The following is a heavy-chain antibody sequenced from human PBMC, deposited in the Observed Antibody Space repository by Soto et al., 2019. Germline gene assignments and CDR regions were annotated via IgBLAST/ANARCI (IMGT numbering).Heavy chain of an antibody. CDR2: ISGSGGSA. Sequence: VGSLRLSCAASGFTFSSYAMSWVRQAPGKGLEWVSAISGSGGSAYYADSVKGRFTISRDNSKNTLYLQMNSLRAEDTAVYYCAKDEGLQWKDWFDPWGQGTLVTVSS. CDR1: GFTFSSYA. CDR3: AKDEGLQWKDWFDP. J-gene: IGHJ5*02. D-gene: IGHD4-4*01. V-gene: IGHV3-23*01.